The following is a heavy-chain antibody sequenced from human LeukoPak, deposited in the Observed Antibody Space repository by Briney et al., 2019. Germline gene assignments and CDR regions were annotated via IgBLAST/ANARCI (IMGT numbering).Heavy chain of an antibody. Sequence: GGSLRLSCAASGFTFSDYYMSWLRQAPGKGLEWVSYISSSGSTIYYADSVKGRFTISRDNAKNSLYLQMKSLRAEDTAVYYCARDSGVEVANDYWGQGTLVTVSS. CDR1: GFTFSDYY. D-gene: IGHD5-24*01. CDR2: ISSSGSTI. CDR3: ARDSGVEVANDY. J-gene: IGHJ4*02. V-gene: IGHV3-11*01.